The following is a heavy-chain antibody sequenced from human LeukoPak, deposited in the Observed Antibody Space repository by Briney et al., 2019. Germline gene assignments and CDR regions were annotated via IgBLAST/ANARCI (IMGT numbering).Heavy chain of an antibody. CDR3: ARGTAAAAHFAFDL. D-gene: IGHD6-13*01. Sequence: ASVKVSCKASGYPFSSYDINWVRQATGQGPEWMGWMNPFSGDSDSVQNFQGRVTMTTDTSIDTAYLELRSLTSEDTAVYYCARGTAAAAHFAFDLWGQGTMVTVSS. CDR2: MNPFSGDS. J-gene: IGHJ3*01. V-gene: IGHV1-8*01. CDR1: GYPFSSYD.